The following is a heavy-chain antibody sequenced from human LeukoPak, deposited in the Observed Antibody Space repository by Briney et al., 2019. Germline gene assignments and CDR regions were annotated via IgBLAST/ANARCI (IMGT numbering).Heavy chain of an antibody. J-gene: IGHJ6*02. Sequence: SETLSLTCTVSGGSIASSSYYWGWIRQPPGKGLEWIGSFYYSGSTYYNPSLKSRVTIPVDTSKNQFSLKLSSVTAADTAVYYCARAGGAVAVSGFHYYYYGMDVWGQGTTVTVSS. CDR3: ARAGGAVAVSGFHYYYYGMDV. CDR2: FYYSGST. CDR1: GGSIASSSYY. D-gene: IGHD6-19*01. V-gene: IGHV4-39*07.